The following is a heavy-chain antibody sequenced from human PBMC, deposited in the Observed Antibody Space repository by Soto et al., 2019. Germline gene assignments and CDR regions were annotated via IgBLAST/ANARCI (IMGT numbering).Heavy chain of an antibody. D-gene: IGHD2-2*01. Sequence: PSETLSLTCTVSGGSVSGVDYYWTWIRQRPGKGLEWMGYIYYTGKTYYNPSLESRLTMSVDRSKNQFSLRLTSVTAADTAVYFCGRDLTSNANCIDPWGQGTLVTVSS. V-gene: IGHV4-30-4*01. CDR3: GRDLTSNANCIDP. J-gene: IGHJ5*02. CDR2: IYYTGKT. CDR1: GGSVSGVDYY.